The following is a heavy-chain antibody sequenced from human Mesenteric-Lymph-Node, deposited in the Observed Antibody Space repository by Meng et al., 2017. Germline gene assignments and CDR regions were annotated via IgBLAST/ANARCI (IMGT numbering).Heavy chain of an antibody. CDR1: GFTFSNYW. D-gene: IGHD2-2*02. J-gene: IGHJ4*02. Sequence: GESLKISCAVSGFTFSNYWMSWVRQIPGKGLEWVANIKQDGSEKNYVDSVKGRFTISRDNAKNSLYLQMNSLRAEDTAVYYCARDKLSTAADIPFDYWGQGTLVTVSS. CDR2: IKQDGSEK. V-gene: IGHV3-7*01. CDR3: ARDKLSTAADIPFDY.